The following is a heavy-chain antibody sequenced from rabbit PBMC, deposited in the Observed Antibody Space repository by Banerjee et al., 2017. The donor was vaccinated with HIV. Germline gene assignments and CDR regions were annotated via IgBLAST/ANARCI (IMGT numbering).Heavy chain of an antibody. CDR1: GFSFSSSYY. CDR2: IYAGSSGST. Sequence: QSLEESGGDLVKPGASLTLTCTASGFSFSSSYYMCWVRQAPGKGLEWIACIYAGSSGSTYYASWAKGRFTISKTSSTTVTLQMTSLTAADTATYFCARYINLWGPGTLVTVS. V-gene: IGHV1S40*01. CDR3: ARYINL. J-gene: IGHJ4*01.